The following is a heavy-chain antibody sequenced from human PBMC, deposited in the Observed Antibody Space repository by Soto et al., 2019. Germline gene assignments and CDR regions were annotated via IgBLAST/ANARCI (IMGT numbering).Heavy chain of an antibody. CDR1: GGSISIGGYY. V-gene: IGHV4-31*03. Sequence: SETLSLTCTVSGGSISIGGYYWSCIRQHPGKGLEWIGYIYYSGSTYYNPSLKSRVTISVDTSKNQFSLKLSSVTAADTAVYYCARGVVVPAAIVGGGYYYYGMDVWGQGTTVTVSS. CDR2: IYYSGST. J-gene: IGHJ6*02. D-gene: IGHD2-2*02. CDR3: ARGVVVPAAIVGGGYYYYGMDV.